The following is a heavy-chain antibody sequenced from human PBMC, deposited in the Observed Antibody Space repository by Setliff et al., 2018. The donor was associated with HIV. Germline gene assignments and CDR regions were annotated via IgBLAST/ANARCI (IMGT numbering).Heavy chain of an antibody. CDR1: GGTFSSYG. D-gene: IGHD6-6*01. V-gene: IGHV1-69*06. J-gene: IGHJ4*02. CDR2: IIPIFAAA. CDR3: ARGHESRSSFDY. Sequence: SVKVSCKASGGTFSSYGISWVRQAPGQGLEWMGGIIPIFAAAHYAQMFQGRVTFTADTSTNTAYMELSRLTSDDTAVYYCARGHESRSSFDYWGQGTLVTVSS.